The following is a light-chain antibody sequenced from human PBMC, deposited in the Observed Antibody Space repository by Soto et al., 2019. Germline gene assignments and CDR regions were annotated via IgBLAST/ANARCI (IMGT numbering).Light chain of an antibody. CDR1: SSNVGANFD. Sequence: QSVLTQPPSVSGAPGQRVTISCTGGSSNVGANFDVHWYQHLPGSAPKLLIYGDSNRPSGVPDRFSASRSGTSAFLAITGLQAEDEADYYCQAYDNSLSASVFGGGTKVTVL. CDR3: QAYDNSLSASV. V-gene: IGLV1-40*01. J-gene: IGLJ3*02. CDR2: GDS.